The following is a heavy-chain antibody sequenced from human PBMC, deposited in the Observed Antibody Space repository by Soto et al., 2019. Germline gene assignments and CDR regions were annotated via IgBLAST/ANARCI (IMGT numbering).Heavy chain of an antibody. CDR1: GGTFSSYA. Sequence: SVKVSCKASGGTFSSYAISWVRQAPGQGLEWMGGIIPIFGTANYAQKFQGRVTITADESTSTAYMELSSLRSEDTAVYYCARDDSGPIDYYYGMDFSGQGTTVIVS. J-gene: IGHJ6*02. D-gene: IGHD6-19*01. V-gene: IGHV1-69*13. CDR2: IIPIFGTA. CDR3: ARDDSGPIDYYYGMDF.